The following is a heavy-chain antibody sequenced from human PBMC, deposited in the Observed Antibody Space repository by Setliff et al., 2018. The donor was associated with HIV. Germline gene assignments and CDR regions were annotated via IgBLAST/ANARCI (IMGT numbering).Heavy chain of an antibody. CDR1: GFTFSNYW. Sequence: LRLSCAASGFTFSNYWMTWVRQAPGKGLEWVSSISSSSSYIYYADSVKGRFTISRDNAKNSLYLQMNSLRAEDTAVYYCARHGGYYYYYMDVWGKGTTVTVSS. CDR2: ISSSSSYI. D-gene: IGHD3-16*01. CDR3: ARHGGYYYYYMDV. V-gene: IGHV3-21*01. J-gene: IGHJ6*03.